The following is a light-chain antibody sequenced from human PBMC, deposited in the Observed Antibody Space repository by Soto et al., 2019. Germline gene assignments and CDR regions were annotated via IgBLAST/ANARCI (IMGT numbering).Light chain of an antibody. V-gene: IGKV2-30*01. CDR2: KVS. CDR3: MQGTHWPYT. CDR1: QSPEYSDGNTY. J-gene: IGKJ2*01. Sequence: DVVMTQSPLSLPVTLGQPASISCRSSQSPEYSDGNTYLNWFQQRPGQSPRRLIYKVSNRDSGVPDRFIGSGSGPDFTLTISSVEAEDVGVYYCMQGTHWPYTFGQGTKLEIK.